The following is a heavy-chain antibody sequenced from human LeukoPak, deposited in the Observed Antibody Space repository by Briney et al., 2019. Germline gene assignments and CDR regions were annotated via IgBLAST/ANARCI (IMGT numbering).Heavy chain of an antibody. CDR1: GFTFSDYY. CDR2: IRSSGSTI. CDR3: ARLYADCSSTSCHPDYYYYMDV. J-gene: IGHJ6*03. Sequence: GGSLRLSCAASGFTFSDYYMSWIRQAPGKGLEWVSYIRSSGSTIYYADSVKGRFTISRDNAKNSLYLQMNSLRAEDTAVYYCARLYADCSSTSCHPDYYYYMDVWGKGTTVTVSS. D-gene: IGHD2-2*01. V-gene: IGHV3-11*01.